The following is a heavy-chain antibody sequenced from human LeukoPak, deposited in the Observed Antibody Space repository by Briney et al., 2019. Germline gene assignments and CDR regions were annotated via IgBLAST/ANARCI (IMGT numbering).Heavy chain of an antibody. V-gene: IGHV4-4*07. CDR3: ARSNPRGSIAAGPAVVAFDI. J-gene: IGHJ3*02. Sequence: SETLSLTCTVSGGSISSYYWSWIRQPAGKGLEWIGRIYTSGSTNYNPSLKSRVTMSVDTSKNQFSLKLSSVTAADTAVYYCARSNPRGSIAAGPAVVAFDIWGQGTMVTVSS. D-gene: IGHD6-13*01. CDR1: GGSISSYY. CDR2: IYTSGST.